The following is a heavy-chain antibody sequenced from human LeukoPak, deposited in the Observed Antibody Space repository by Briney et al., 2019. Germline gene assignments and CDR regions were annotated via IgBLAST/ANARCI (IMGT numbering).Heavy chain of an antibody. D-gene: IGHD3-22*01. Sequence: SETLSLTCTVSGGSISSYYWSWIRQPPGKGLEWIGYIYYSGSTNYNPSLKSRVTMSVDTSKNQFSLKLSSVTAADTAVYYCARGFPTSGYYDYWGQGTLVTVSS. CDR1: GGSISSYY. J-gene: IGHJ4*02. CDR2: IYYSGST. V-gene: IGHV4-59*12. CDR3: ARGFPTSGYYDY.